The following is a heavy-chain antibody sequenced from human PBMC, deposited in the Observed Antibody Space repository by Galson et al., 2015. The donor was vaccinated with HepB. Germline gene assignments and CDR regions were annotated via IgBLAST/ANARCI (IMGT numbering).Heavy chain of an antibody. CDR1: GGSISSGDYY. CDR2: IYYSGST. CDR3: ARVPTSPWVMEMDV. J-gene: IGHJ6*02. D-gene: IGHD2-2*01. Sequence: ETLSLTCTVSGGSISSGDYYWSWIRQPPGKGLEWIGYIYYSGSTNYNPSLKSRVTISVDTSKNQFSLKLSSVTAADTAVYYCARVPTSPWVMEMDVWGQGTTVTVSS. V-gene: IGHV4-61*08.